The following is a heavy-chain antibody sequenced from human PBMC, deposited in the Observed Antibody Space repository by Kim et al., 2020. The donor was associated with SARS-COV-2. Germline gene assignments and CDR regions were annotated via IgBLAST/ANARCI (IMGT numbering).Heavy chain of an antibody. CDR1: YTFTSYY. V-gene: IGHV1-46*01. CDR2: INPSGGST. D-gene: IGHD5-18*01. CDR3: AREGEDTAMVTPPDY. J-gene: IGHJ4*02. Sequence: YTFTSYYMHWVRQAPGQGLEWMGIINPSGGSTSYAQKFQGRVTMTRDTSTSTVYMELSSLRSEDTAVYYCAREGEDTAMVTPPDYWGQGTLAT.